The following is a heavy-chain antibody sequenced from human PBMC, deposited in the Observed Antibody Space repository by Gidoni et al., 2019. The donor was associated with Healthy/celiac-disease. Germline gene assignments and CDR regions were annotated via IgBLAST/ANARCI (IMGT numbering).Heavy chain of an antibody. CDR2: IWYDGSNK. CDR3: ARGELLGDYFDY. J-gene: IGHJ4*02. D-gene: IGHD1-26*01. V-gene: IGHV3-33*01. Sequence: QVQLVESGGGVVQPGRSLRLSCAASGFTFSSYGMHWVRQAPGKGLEWVAVIWYDGSNKYYADSVKGRFTISRDNSKNTLYLQMNSLRAEDTAVYYCARGELLGDYFDYWGQGTLVTVSS. CDR1: GFTFSSYG.